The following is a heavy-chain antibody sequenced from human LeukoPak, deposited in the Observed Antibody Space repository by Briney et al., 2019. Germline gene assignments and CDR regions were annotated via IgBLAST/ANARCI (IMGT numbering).Heavy chain of an antibody. CDR1: SVSITSSVYY. CDR3: AISSSLSGRIAP. V-gene: IGHV4-39*02. Sequence: SETLSLTCTVSSVSITSSVYYCSWIRQPPGKGLEWIAGINYSGITHYHPSPKTPFTMSVYKSKNHFSLNLSSVTAADTAVYYCAISSSLSGRIAPSGQGTLVTVSS. CDR2: INYSGIT. D-gene: IGHD1-26*01. J-gene: IGHJ5*02.